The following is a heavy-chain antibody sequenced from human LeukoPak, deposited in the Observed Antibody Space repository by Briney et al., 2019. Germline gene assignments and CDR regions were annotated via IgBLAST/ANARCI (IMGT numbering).Heavy chain of an antibody. CDR3: AKNPTSFDGFPRYYFDY. V-gene: IGHV3-23*01. CDR2: ISGSGGRT. CDR1: EFTFSSYD. D-gene: IGHD3-9*01. Sequence: PGGSLRLSCTVSEFTFSSYDMSWVRQAPGKGLEWVSTISGSGGRTYYADSVKGRFSISRDNSKNTLYLQMDSLRAEDTARYYCAKNPTSFDGFPRYYFDYWGQGTLVTVSS. J-gene: IGHJ4*02.